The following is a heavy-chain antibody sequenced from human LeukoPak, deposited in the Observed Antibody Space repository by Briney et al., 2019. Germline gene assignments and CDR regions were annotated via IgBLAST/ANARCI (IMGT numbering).Heavy chain of an antibody. D-gene: IGHD3-3*01. V-gene: IGHV3-23*01. CDR2: ISGSGGST. CDR1: GFTFSSYA. CDR3: AYGDFWSGFDY. Sequence: GGSLRLSCAASGFTFSSYAMSWVRQAPGKGLEWVSDISGSGGSTYYADSVKGRFTISRDNSKNTLYLQMNSLRAEDTAVYYCAYGDFWSGFDYWGQGTLVTVSS. J-gene: IGHJ4*02.